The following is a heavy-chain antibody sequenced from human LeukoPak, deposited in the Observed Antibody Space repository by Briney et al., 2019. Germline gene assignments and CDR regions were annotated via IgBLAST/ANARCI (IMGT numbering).Heavy chain of an antibody. D-gene: IGHD3-16*01. Sequence: SETLSLTCTVSGGSISSYHWSWIRQPPGKGLEWIANIYYSGSTDLNPSLKSRVTISTDTSKNQFSLRLNSVSAADTAVYYCARGGTHLTFPVWGQGTLVTVSS. CDR2: IYYSGST. CDR1: GGSISSYH. V-gene: IGHV4-59*01. CDR3: ARGGTHLTFPV. J-gene: IGHJ4*02.